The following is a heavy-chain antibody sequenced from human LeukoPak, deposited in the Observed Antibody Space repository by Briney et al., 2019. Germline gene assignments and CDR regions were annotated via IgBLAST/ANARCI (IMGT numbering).Heavy chain of an antibody. J-gene: IGHJ4*02. CDR2: MSYSGST. CDR1: GGSISSYH. V-gene: IGHV4-59*01. Sequence: SETLSLTCTVSGGSISSYHWSWIRQPPGKGLEWIGYMSYSGSTNYNPSLKSRVTISVDTSKNQFSLKLSSVTAADTAVYYCARVDSSGYFFTFDYWGQGTLVTVSS. CDR3: ARVDSSGYFFTFDY. D-gene: IGHD3-22*01.